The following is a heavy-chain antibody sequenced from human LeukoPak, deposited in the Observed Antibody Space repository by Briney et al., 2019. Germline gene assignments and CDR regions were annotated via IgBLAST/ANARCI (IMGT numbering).Heavy chain of an antibody. J-gene: IGHJ4*02. Sequence: GRSLRLSCAASGFTFSSYAMHWVRQAPGKGLEWVAVISYDGSNKYYADSVKGRFTISRDNSKNTLYLQMNSLRAEDTAVYYCARALQRYDFWSGYYTVWGQGTLVTVSS. CDR2: ISYDGSNK. D-gene: IGHD3-3*01. CDR3: ARALQRYDFWSGYYTV. CDR1: GFTFSSYA. V-gene: IGHV3-30*01.